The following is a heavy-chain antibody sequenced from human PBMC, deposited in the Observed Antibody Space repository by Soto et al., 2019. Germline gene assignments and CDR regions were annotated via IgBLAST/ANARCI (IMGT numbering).Heavy chain of an antibody. CDR3: ARDTSLGWIQPHKFDY. J-gene: IGHJ4*02. CDR2: ISAYNGNT. D-gene: IGHD5-18*01. Sequence: QVQLVQSGAEVKKPGASVKVSCKASGYTFTSYGISWVRQAPGQGLEWMGWISAYNGNTNYAQKLQGRVTMTTDTSTSTADMELRSLRSDDTAVYYCARDTSLGWIQPHKFDYWGQGTLVTVSS. V-gene: IGHV1-18*04. CDR1: GYTFTSYG.